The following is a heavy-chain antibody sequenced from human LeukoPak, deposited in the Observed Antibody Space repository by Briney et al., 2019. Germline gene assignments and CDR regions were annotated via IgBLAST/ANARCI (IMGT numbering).Heavy chain of an antibody. D-gene: IGHD2-2*01. CDR3: ARDAQYCSSTSCYPSVFDY. V-gene: IGHV3-43*01. CDR2: IGWNGGRA. J-gene: IGHJ4*02. CDR1: GFTFDEYS. Sequence: QPGGTLRLSCAASGFTFDEYSMQWVRQAPGKGLEWVSVIGWNGGRAYYADSVKGRFTISRDNSKNTLYLQMNSLRAEDTAVYYCARDAQYCSSTSCYPSVFDYWGQGTLVTVSS.